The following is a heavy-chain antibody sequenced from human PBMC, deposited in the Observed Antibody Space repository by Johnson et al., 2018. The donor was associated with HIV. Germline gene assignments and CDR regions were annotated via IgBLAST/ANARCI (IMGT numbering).Heavy chain of an antibody. Sequence: VQLVESGGGLVQPGRSLRLSCTASGFTFGDYAMSWFRQAPGKGLEWVGFIRSKAYGGTTEYAASVKGRFTISRDDSKSIAYLQMNSLKTEDTAVYYCTTFGYSSGWYANAFDIWGQGTMVTVSS. CDR2: IRSKAYGGTT. D-gene: IGHD6-19*01. CDR3: TTFGYSSGWYANAFDI. V-gene: IGHV3-49*03. J-gene: IGHJ3*02. CDR1: GFTFGDYA.